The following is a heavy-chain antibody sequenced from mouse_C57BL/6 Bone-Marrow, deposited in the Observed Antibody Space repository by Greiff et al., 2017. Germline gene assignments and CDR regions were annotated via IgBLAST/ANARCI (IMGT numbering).Heavy chain of an antibody. V-gene: IGHV5-4*01. J-gene: IGHJ2*01. CDR3: AREDGYDEDY. Sequence: EVKLMESGGGLVKPGGSLKLSCAASGFTFSSYAMSWVRQTPEKRLEWVATISDGGSYTYYTDNVKGRFTISRDNAKNNLYLQMSHLKSEDTAMYYCAREDGYDEDYWGQGTTLTGSS. CDR1: GFTFSSYA. CDR2: ISDGGSYT. D-gene: IGHD2-2*01.